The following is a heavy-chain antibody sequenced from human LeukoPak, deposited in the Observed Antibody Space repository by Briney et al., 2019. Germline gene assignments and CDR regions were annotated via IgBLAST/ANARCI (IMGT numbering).Heavy chain of an antibody. D-gene: IGHD3-22*01. Sequence: SQTLSLTCAISGDSVSSNSAAWNWIRQSPSRGLEWLGRTYYRSKWYNDYAVSAKSRITINPDTSKNQFSLQLNSVTPEDTAVYYCARNYYDSSGYPNYRASYFDYWGQGTLVTVSS. CDR2: TYYRSKWYN. J-gene: IGHJ4*02. CDR1: GDSVSSNSAA. CDR3: ARNYYDSSGYPNYRASYFDY. V-gene: IGHV6-1*01.